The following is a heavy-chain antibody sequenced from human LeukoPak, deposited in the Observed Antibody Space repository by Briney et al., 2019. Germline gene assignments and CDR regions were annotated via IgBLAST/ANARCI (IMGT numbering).Heavy chain of an antibody. V-gene: IGHV4-59*11. CDR2: IYYSGST. Sequence: SETLSLTCTASGGSISSHYWSWIRQPPGKGLEWIGYIYYSGSTNYNPSLKSRVTISVDTSKNQFSLKLSSVTAADTAVYYCARADSSSWSNWFDPWGQGTLVTVSS. J-gene: IGHJ5*02. CDR1: GGSISSHY. CDR3: ARADSSSWSNWFDP. D-gene: IGHD6-13*01.